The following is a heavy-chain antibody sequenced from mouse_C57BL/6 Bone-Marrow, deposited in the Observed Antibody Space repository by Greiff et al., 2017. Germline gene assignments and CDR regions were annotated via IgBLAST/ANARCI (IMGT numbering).Heavy chain of an antibody. CDR2: IDPSDSYT. CDR1: GYTFTSYW. D-gene: IGHD1-1*01. V-gene: IGHV1-59*01. Sequence: QVQLQQPGAELVRPGTSVKLSCKASGYTFTSYWMHWVKQRPGQGLEWIGVIDPSDSYTNYNQKFKGKATLTVDTSSSTAYMQLSSLTSEDSAVYYCARDASYYGSSSSYYFDYWGQGTTLTVSS. J-gene: IGHJ2*01. CDR3: ARDASYYGSSSSYYFDY.